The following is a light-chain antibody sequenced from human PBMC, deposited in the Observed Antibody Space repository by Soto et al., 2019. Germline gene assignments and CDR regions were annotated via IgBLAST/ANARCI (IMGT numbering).Light chain of an antibody. CDR2: GNT. CDR3: QSYENSRTGFYV. J-gene: IGLJ1*01. V-gene: IGLV1-40*01. CDR1: SSDIGAGFD. Sequence: QPVLTQPPSVSGAPGQRVTISCTGSSSDIGAGFDVHWYQHLPGTAPKLLIYGNTNRPSGVPGRFSGSKSGTSASLVITGLQAEDEADYYCQSYENSRTGFYVFGTGTKVTVL.